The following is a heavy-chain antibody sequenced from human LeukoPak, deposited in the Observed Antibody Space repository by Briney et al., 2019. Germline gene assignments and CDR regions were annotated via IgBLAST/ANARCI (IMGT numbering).Heavy chain of an antibody. V-gene: IGHV1-69*13. CDR1: GGTFSNYA. J-gene: IGHJ4*02. D-gene: IGHD3-10*01. CDR2: IIPIFGTA. CDR3: ARELGDSFDY. Sequence: GASVKVSCKASGGTFSNYAISWVRQAPGQGLEWMGGIIPIFGTASYAQKFQGRVTITADESTSTAYMELSSLRSEDTAVYYCARELGDSFDYWGQGTLVTVSS.